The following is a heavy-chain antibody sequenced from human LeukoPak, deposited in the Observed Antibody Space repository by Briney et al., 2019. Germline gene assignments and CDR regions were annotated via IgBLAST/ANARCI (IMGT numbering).Heavy chain of an antibody. J-gene: IGHJ4*02. CDR3: ATPFQYDSSGMWLRPLGY. D-gene: IGHD3-22*01. CDR2: INPSGGST. Sequence: ASVKVSCKASGYTFTSYYMHWVRRAPGQGLEWMGLINPSGGSTSYAQKFQGRVTMTRDTSTSTVYMELSSLRSEDTAVYYCATPFQYDSSGMWLRPLGYWGQGTLVTVSS. CDR1: GYTFTSYY. V-gene: IGHV1-46*03.